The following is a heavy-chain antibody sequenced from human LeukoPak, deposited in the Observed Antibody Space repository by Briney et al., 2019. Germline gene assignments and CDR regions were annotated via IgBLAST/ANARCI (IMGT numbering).Heavy chain of an antibody. CDR3: ARDPCRYCTSTNFDAFDM. V-gene: IGHV1-3*01. CDR1: GYTFTSYA. CDR2: INAGNGNT. Sequence: ASVKVSCKASGYTFTSYAMHWVRQAPGQRLEWMGWINAGNGNTKYSQKFQGRVTITRDTSASTAYMELSSLRTEDTAVYYCARDPCRYCTSTNFDAFDMWGQGTMVTVSS. J-gene: IGHJ3*02. D-gene: IGHD2-2*01.